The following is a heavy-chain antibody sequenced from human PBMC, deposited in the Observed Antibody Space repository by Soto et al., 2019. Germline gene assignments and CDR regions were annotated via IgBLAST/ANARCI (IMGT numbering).Heavy chain of an antibody. Sequence: GGFLRLSCAASGFTFSSYSMNWVRQAPGKGLEWVSSISSSSSYIYYADSVKGRFTISRDNAKNSLYLQMNSLRAEDTAVYYCARSVVWFGELYYYYGMDVWGQGTTVTVSS. J-gene: IGHJ6*02. D-gene: IGHD3-10*01. CDR2: ISSSSSYI. V-gene: IGHV3-21*01. CDR3: ARSVVWFGELYYYYGMDV. CDR1: GFTFSSYS.